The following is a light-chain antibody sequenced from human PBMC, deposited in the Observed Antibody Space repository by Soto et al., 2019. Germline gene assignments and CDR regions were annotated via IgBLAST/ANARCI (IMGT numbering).Light chain of an antibody. Sequence: QSVLTQPPSVSGAPGQRVTISCTGSSSNIGAGYDVHWYQQLPGTAPKLLIYRNNNRPSGVPDRFSGSKSGTSASLAITGLQAEDEADYYCHSYDSSLSGSVFGGGTQVTVL. CDR3: HSYDSSLSGSV. J-gene: IGLJ3*02. CDR1: SSNIGAGYD. V-gene: IGLV1-40*01. CDR2: RNN.